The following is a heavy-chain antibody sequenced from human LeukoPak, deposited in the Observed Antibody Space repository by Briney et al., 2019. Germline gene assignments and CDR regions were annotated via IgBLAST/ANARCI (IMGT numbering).Heavy chain of an antibody. Sequence: ASVKVSCKASGYTFTSYGISWVRQAPGQGLEWMGWISAYNGNTNYAQKLQGRVTMTTDTSTSTAYMELRSLRSDDTAVYYCARTTSIAVAAYFDYWGQGTLVTVSS. CDR3: ARTTSIAVAAYFDY. V-gene: IGHV1-18*01. J-gene: IGHJ4*02. CDR1: GYTFTSYG. CDR2: ISAYNGNT. D-gene: IGHD6-19*01.